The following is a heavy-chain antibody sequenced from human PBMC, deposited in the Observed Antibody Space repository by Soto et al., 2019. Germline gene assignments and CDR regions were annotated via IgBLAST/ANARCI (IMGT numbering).Heavy chain of an antibody. D-gene: IGHD2-21*02. Sequence: SETLSLTCTVTGDSINSRSYYWGWIRQPPGKGLEWVGSIYYSARTYNNPSLRRRVSMSIDTSKAQFSLKLKSVTAADTALYFCARQRTSVVTQAYFDVWAPGSMVTVSS. CDR3: ARQRTSVVTQAYFDV. J-gene: IGHJ4*02. V-gene: IGHV4-39*01. CDR1: GDSINSRSYY. CDR2: IYYSART.